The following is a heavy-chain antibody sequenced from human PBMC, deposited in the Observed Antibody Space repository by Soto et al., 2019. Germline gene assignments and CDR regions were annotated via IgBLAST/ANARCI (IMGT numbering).Heavy chain of an antibody. V-gene: IGHV4-59*01. CDR2: IYYSGST. D-gene: IGHD3-10*01. CDR1: GGSISSYY. J-gene: IGHJ5*02. CDR3: ARDRGPYGSGSYYWFDP. Sequence: PSETLSLTCTVSGGSISSYYWSLIRQPPGKGLEWIGYIYYSGSTNYNPSLKSRVTISVDTSKNQFSLKLSSVTAADTAVYYCARDRGPYGSGSYYWFDPWGQGTLVTVSS.